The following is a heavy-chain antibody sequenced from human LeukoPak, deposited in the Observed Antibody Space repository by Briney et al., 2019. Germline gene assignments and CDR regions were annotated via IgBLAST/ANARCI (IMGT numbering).Heavy chain of an antibody. V-gene: IGHV1-46*01. D-gene: IGHD3-22*01. J-gene: IGHJ4*02. CDR2: INPSGGST. Sequence: ASVKVSCKASGYTFTSYYMHWVRQAPGQGLEWMGIINPSGGSTSYAQKFQGRVTMTRDTSTSTVYMELSSLRSEDTAEYYCARGDPITYYYDSSGYDPRLLMSLWGQGTLVTVSS. CDR3: ARGDPITYYYDSSGYDPRLLMSL. CDR1: GYTFTSYY.